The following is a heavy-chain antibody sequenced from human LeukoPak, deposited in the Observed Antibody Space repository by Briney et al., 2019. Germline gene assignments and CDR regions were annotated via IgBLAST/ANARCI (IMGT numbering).Heavy chain of an antibody. CDR3: ARHIHDIVVVPAANQDWFDP. CDR2: IYYSGST. Sequence: SGTLSLTCAVYGGSFSGYYWSWIRQPPGKGLEWIGYIYYSGSTNYNPSLKSRVTISVDTSKNQFSLKLSSVTAADTAVYYCARHIHDIVVVPAANQDWFDPWGQGTLVTVSS. CDR1: GGSFSGYY. J-gene: IGHJ5*02. V-gene: IGHV4-59*08. D-gene: IGHD2-2*01.